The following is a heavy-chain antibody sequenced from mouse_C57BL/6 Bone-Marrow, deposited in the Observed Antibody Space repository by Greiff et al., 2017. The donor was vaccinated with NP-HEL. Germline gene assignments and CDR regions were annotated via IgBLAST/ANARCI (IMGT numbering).Heavy chain of an antibody. CDR3: AIYSHSFSDY. CDR1: GYAFTNYL. D-gene: IGHD2-12*01. J-gene: IGHJ4*01. V-gene: IGHV1-54*01. Sequence: VQLQQSGAELVRPGTSVKVSCKASGYAFTNYLIEWVKQRPGQGLEWIGVINPGSGGTNFNEKFKGKATLTADKSSSTAYMQLSSLTSEDSAVYFCAIYSHSFSDYWGQGTSVTVSS. CDR2: INPGSGGT.